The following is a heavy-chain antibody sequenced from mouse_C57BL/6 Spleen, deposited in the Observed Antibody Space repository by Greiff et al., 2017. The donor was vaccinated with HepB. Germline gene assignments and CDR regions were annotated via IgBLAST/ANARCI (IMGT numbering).Heavy chain of an antibody. Sequence: DVKLVESGGGLVQPGGSMKLSCVASGFTFSNYWMNWVRQSPEKGLEWVAQIRLKSDNYATHYAESVKGRFTISRDDSKSSVYLQMNNLRAEDTGIYYCTAPYDGYYGGFAYWGQGTLVTVSA. CDR2: IRLKSDNYAT. D-gene: IGHD2-3*01. CDR3: TAPYDGYYGGFAY. V-gene: IGHV6-3*01. CDR1: GFTFSNYW. J-gene: IGHJ3*01.